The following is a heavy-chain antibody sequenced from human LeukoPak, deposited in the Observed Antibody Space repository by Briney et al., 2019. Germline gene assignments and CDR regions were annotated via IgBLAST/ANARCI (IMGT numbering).Heavy chain of an antibody. D-gene: IGHD3-10*01. CDR1: GGTFSSYA. CDR2: IIPIFGTA. Sequence: SVKVSCXASGGTFSSYAISWVRQAPGQGLEWMGGIIPIFGTANYAQKFQGRVTITADESTSTAYMELSSLRSEDTAVYYCARADYYGSGSDLGAFDIWGQGTMVTVSS. J-gene: IGHJ3*02. CDR3: ARADYYGSGSDLGAFDI. V-gene: IGHV1-69*13.